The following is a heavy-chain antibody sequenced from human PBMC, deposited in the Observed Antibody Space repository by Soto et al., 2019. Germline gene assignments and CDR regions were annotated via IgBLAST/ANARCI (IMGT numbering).Heavy chain of an antibody. CDR3: VRDTAEDCRSDTCDVPLQH. V-gene: IGHV3-30*04. D-gene: IGHD2-21*02. J-gene: IGHJ1*01. CDR1: GFTFSTFA. CDR2: ISANGYNQ. Sequence: QVQLVESGGGVVQPGRSLRLSCAASGFTFSTFAIHWVRQAPGKGLEWVAAISANGYNQFYGNSVKGRFIISRDNSWNTVDLQMNSVRFEDTALYYCVRDTAEDCRSDTCDVPLQHWGQGTLVTVSS.